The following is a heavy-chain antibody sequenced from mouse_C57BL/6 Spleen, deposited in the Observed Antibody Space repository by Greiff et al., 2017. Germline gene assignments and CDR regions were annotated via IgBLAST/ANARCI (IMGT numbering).Heavy chain of an antibody. CDR3: AIYDYGGDFDY. J-gene: IGHJ2*01. D-gene: IGHD2-4*01. CDR1: GYTFTSYW. V-gene: IGHV1-69*01. Sequence: VQLQQPGAELVMPGASVKLSCKASGYTFTSYWMHWVKQRPGQGLEWIGEIDPSDSYTNYNQNFKGKSTLTVDKSSSTAYMQLSSLTSEDSAVYYCAIYDYGGDFDYWGQGTTLTVSS. CDR2: IDPSDSYT.